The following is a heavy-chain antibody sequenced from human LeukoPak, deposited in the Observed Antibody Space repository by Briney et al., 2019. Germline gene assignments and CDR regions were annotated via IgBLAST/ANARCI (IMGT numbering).Heavy chain of an antibody. V-gene: IGHV3-49*03. Sequence: GGSLRLSCTSSTFTFGDYAINWIRQAPGKGLEWVGFIRRKVYGGTPEYAASVKGRFTISRDDSKSIAYLQMNSLKTEDTAVYYCTRGPSYGDYGCFQHWGQGALVTVSS. CDR3: TRGPSYGDYGCFQH. D-gene: IGHD4-17*01. CDR2: IRRKVYGGTP. J-gene: IGHJ1*01. CDR1: TFTFGDYA.